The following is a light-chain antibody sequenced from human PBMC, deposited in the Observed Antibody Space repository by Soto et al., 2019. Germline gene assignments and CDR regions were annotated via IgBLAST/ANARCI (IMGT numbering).Light chain of an antibody. V-gene: IGLV4-69*02. CDR1: GGHSTYS. J-gene: IGLJ2*01. Sequence: QSVLTQSPSASASLGASVNLTCTLTGGHSTYSIGWHQQQPQRGPRFLMRLNSDGSHSKGDGIPDRFSGSSSGAERFLTISSLQSEDEADYYCQTWGRGIVVFGGGTKLPVL. CDR2: LNSDGSH. CDR3: QTWGRGIVV.